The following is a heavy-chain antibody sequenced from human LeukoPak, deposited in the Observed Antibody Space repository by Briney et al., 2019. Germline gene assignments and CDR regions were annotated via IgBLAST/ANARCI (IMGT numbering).Heavy chain of an antibody. Sequence: GGSLRLSCAASGFTFSGYDMPWVRHPPGKGLEWVAAVGYGGDTYYPASVEGRFTVSRENAKNSLYLQMNTLRAGDTAVYYCARDGGGATADWYFDLWGRGTPVTVSS. J-gene: IGHJ2*01. V-gene: IGHV3-13*01. CDR2: VGYGGDT. CDR3: ARDGGGATADWYFDL. CDR1: GFTFSGYD. D-gene: IGHD5-12*01.